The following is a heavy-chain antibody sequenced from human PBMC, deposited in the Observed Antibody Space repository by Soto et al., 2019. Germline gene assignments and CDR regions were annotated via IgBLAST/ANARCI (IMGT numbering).Heavy chain of an antibody. Sequence: ASVKVSCKASGYTFTGYYMHWVRQAPGQGLEWMGWINPNSGGTNYAQKFQGWVTMTRDTSISTAYMELSRLRSDDTAVYYCARGGAVAGTLHFYYYYGMDVWGQGTTVTVSS. CDR3: ARGGAVAGTLHFYYYYGMDV. V-gene: IGHV1-2*04. J-gene: IGHJ6*02. CDR1: GYTFTGYY. D-gene: IGHD6-19*01. CDR2: INPNSGGT.